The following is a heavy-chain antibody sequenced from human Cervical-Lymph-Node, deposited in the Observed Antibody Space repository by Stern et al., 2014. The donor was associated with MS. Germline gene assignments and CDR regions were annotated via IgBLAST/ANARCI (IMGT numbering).Heavy chain of an antibody. D-gene: IGHD3-10*01. CDR2: IRFDGSNK. Sequence: VQLVESGGGVVQPERSLRLSCAASGFTFSSYDIHWVRQAPGKGLEWVAVIRFDGSNKFYAESVKGRFTISRDNSKNTLYLQMNSLRDADTAVYYCVRDPYGYFDYWGRGTLVTVST. J-gene: IGHJ4*02. CDR1: GFTFSSYD. CDR3: VRDPYGYFDY. V-gene: IGHV3-33*01.